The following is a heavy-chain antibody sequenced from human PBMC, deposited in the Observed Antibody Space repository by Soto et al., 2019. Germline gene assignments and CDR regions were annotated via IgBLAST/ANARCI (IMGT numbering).Heavy chain of an antibody. J-gene: IGHJ6*02. CDR3: ARDKDRQQLGGNYYYGIGV. CDR1: GGTFGNSA. V-gene: IGHV1-69*12. Sequence: QVQLVQSGAEVKKPGSSVTVSCKASGGTFGNSAISWVRQAPGQGLEWMGGIIPIFPTPVYAQKFQGRVTITADESTRTAYMELTRLRCEDSAVYYCARDKDRQQLGGNYYYGIGVWGQGTTVTGSS. D-gene: IGHD3-3*02. CDR2: IIPIFPTP.